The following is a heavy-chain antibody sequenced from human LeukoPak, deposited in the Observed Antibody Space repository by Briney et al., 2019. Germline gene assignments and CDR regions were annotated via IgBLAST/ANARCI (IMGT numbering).Heavy chain of an antibody. CDR3: ASGWSGYLYYFDY. V-gene: IGHV4-34*01. CDR1: GGSFSGYY. J-gene: IGHJ4*02. CDR2: INHSGST. D-gene: IGHD3-3*01. Sequence: KPSETLSLPCAVYGGSFSGYYWSWIRQPPGKGLEWIGEINHSGSTNYNPSLKSRVTISVDTSKNQFSLKLSSVTAADTAVYYCASGWSGYLYYFDYWGQGTLVTVSS.